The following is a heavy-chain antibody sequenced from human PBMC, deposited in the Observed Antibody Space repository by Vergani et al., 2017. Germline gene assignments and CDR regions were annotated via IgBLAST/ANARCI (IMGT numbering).Heavy chain of an antibody. CDR3: ARDRGVVVAATNYYYYYGMDV. D-gene: IGHD2-15*01. CDR2: IYYSGST. CDR1: GGSISSYY. J-gene: IGHJ6*02. Sequence: QVQLQESGPGLVKPSETLPLTCTVSGGSISSYYWSWIRQPPGKGLEWIGYIYYSGSTNYNPSLKSRVTISVDTSKNQFSLKLSSVTAADTAVYYCARDRGVVVAATNYYYYYGMDVWGQXP. V-gene: IGHV4-59*01.